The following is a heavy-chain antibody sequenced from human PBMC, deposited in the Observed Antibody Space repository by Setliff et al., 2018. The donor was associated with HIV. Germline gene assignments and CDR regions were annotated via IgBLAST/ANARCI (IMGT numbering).Heavy chain of an antibody. CDR1: GGSVSTSSYS. D-gene: IGHD2-15*01. V-gene: IGHV4-39*01. J-gene: IGHJ3*02. Sequence: TLSLTCTVSGGSVSTSSYSWGWIRQPPEKGLEWIGTIYHTGKTYYNSSLNSRVTIAVDTSKDQFSLNLSTVTAADTAVYYCGRVAGYCAPSRCYGYNAFDIWGPGTMVTV. CDR3: GRVAGYCAPSRCYGYNAFDI. CDR2: IYHTGKT.